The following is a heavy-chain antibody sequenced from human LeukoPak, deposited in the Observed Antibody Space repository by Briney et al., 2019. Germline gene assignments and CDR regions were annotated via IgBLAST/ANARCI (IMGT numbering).Heavy chain of an antibody. CDR1: GDIFSSNSAA. J-gene: IGHJ6*03. Sequence: SQTLSLTCALSGDIFSSNSAAWHWITQSPSRGLEWLERTYYRSKLYNDYAVSVKSRITINPDTSKNQFSLQLNSVTPEDTAVYYCAGGTGMGDKYYMDVWGKGTTVTVSS. CDR3: AGGTGMGDKYYMDV. V-gene: IGHV6-1*01. D-gene: IGHD1-14*01. CDR2: TYYRSKLYN.